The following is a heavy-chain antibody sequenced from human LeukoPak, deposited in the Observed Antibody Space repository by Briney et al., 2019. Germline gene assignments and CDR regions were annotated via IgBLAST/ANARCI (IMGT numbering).Heavy chain of an antibody. CDR3: ARETNLGSLFIVVVPAAKKANWFDP. Sequence: SVKVSCKASGGTFSSYAISWVRQAPGQGLEWMGGIIPILGTANYAQKFQGRVTITADESTSTAYMELSSLRSEDTAVYYCARETNLGSLFIVVVPAAKKANWFDPWGQGTLVTVSS. CDR1: GGTFSSYA. J-gene: IGHJ5*02. V-gene: IGHV1-69*01. CDR2: IIPILGTA. D-gene: IGHD2-2*01.